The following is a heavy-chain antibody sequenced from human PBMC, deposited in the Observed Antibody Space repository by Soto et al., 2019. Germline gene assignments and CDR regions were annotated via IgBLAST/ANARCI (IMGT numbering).Heavy chain of an antibody. CDR1: GYTLTELS. Sequence: ASVKVSCKVSGYTLTELSMHWVRQAPGKGLEWMGGFDPEDGETIYAQKFQGRVTMTEDTSTDTAYMELSSLRSEDTAVYYCATSYYYDSSGSRGYGMDVWGQGTTVPVSS. D-gene: IGHD3-22*01. J-gene: IGHJ6*02. CDR3: ATSYYYDSSGSRGYGMDV. CDR2: FDPEDGET. V-gene: IGHV1-24*01.